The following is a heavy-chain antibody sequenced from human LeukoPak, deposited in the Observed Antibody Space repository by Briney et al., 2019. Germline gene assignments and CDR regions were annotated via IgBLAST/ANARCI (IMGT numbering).Heavy chain of an antibody. D-gene: IGHD2-2*01. J-gene: IGHJ4*02. Sequence: GGSLSLSCAASGLTFSDYVMTWVRQAPGRGLEWVSTLSASGGSTYYADSVKGRFTISRDNSKNTLYLQMSSLRAEDTAVYFCAKDLILVLPAAYDYWGQGTLVTVSS. CDR2: LSASGGST. V-gene: IGHV3-23*01. CDR3: AKDLILVLPAAYDY. CDR1: GLTFSDYV.